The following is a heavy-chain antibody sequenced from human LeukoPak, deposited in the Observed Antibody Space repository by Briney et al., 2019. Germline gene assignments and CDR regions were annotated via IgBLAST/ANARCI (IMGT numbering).Heavy chain of an antibody. D-gene: IGHD1-7*01. V-gene: IGHV3-30*03. CDR3: ARSITGTTGGLFDP. CDR2: ISYDGSNK. CDR1: GFTFSSYG. J-gene: IGHJ5*02. Sequence: GGSLRLSCAASGFTFSSYGIHWVRQAPGKGLEWVAVISYDGSNKYYADSVKGRFTISRDNSENTLYLQMNSLRAEDTAVYYCARSITGTTGGLFDPWGQGTLVTVSS.